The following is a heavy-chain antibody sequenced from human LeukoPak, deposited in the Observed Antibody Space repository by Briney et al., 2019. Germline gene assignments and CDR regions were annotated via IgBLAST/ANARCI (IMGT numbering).Heavy chain of an antibody. D-gene: IGHD2-21*02. CDR2: IIPVFGTA. V-gene: IGHV1-69*13. Sequence: ASVKVSCKASGGTFSSYAISWVRQAPGQGLEWMGGIIPVFGTANYAQKFQGRVTITADESTSTAYMELSSLRSEDTAVYYCARDDSPTKKYYFDYWGQGTLVTVSS. J-gene: IGHJ4*02. CDR3: ARDDSPTKKYYFDY. CDR1: GGTFSSYA.